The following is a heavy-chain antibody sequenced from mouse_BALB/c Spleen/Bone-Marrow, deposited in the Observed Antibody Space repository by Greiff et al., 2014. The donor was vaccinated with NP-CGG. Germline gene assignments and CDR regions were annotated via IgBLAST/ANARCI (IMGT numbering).Heavy chain of an antibody. CDR1: GYTFTNYF. V-gene: IGHV1S81*02. D-gene: IGHD1-2*01. CDR3: TRSGYYGYGWYFDV. CDR2: INPSNDTP. Sequence: VKLMESGAELVKPGASVKLSCRVSGYTFTNYFVYWVKQRPGQGLEWIGEINPSNDTPNFNEKFKSKATLTVDKSSSTAYMQLSNLTSEDSAVYYCTRSGYYGYGWYFDVWGAGTTVTVSS. J-gene: IGHJ1*01.